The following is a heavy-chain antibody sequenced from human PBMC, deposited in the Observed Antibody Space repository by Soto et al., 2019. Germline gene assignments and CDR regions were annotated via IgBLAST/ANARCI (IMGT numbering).Heavy chain of an antibody. Sequence: GGSLRVSCGTSGFTFANYGMGWVRQAPGRGLEWVSGISSSGGRTYYADSVKGRFTISRDNSKNTLFLQMNSLRAEDTAVYYCAKVAKSRVVIEYFDYWGHGSLVTVSS. CDR1: GFTFANYG. V-gene: IGHV3-23*01. CDR3: AKVAKSRVVIEYFDY. J-gene: IGHJ4*01. CDR2: ISSSGGRT. D-gene: IGHD3-3*01.